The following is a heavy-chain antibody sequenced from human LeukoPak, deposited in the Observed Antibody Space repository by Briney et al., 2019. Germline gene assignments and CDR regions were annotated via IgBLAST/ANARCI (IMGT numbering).Heavy chain of an antibody. D-gene: IGHD1-26*01. J-gene: IGHJ4*02. Sequence: GASVKVSCKASGYTFTGYYMHWVRQAPGKGLGWMGWINPNSGGTNYAQKFQGRVTMTRDTSISTAYMELSRLRSDDTAVYYCARDRRDSGSYFFYYWGQGTLVTVSS. CDR2: INPNSGGT. V-gene: IGHV1-2*02. CDR3: ARDRRDSGSYFFYY. CDR1: GYTFTGYY.